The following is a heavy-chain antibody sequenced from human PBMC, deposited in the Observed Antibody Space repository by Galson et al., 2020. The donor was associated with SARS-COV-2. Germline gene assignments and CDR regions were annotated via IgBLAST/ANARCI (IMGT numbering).Heavy chain of an antibody. CDR3: AAFVGNNPAY. V-gene: IGHV1-58*01. CDR2: IVVGSGKT. Sequence: SVKVSCKTSGFSFTASAVQRVRQARGQRLEWIGWIVVGSGKTNYAQKFQERVTITRDMTTSTAYMEMSSLRSEDTAVYYCAAFVGNNPAYWGQGTLVTVSS. J-gene: IGHJ4*02. D-gene: IGHD1-26*01. CDR1: GFSFTASA.